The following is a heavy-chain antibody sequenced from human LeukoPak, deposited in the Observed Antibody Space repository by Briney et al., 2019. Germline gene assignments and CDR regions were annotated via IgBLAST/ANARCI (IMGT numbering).Heavy chain of an antibody. CDR2: IYYSGST. Sequence: SETLSLTCTVSGYSISSGYYWGWIRQPPGKGLEWIGYIYYSGSTNYNPSLKSRVTISVDTSKNQFSLKLSSVTAADTAVYYCARGKYDSSGYYYYFDYWGQGTLVTVSS. CDR3: ARGKYDSSGYYYYFDY. V-gene: IGHV4-61*01. CDR1: GYSISSGYY. J-gene: IGHJ4*02. D-gene: IGHD3-22*01.